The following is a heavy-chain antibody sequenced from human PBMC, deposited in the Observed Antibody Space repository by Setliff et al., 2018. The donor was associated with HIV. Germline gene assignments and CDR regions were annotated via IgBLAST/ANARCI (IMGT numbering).Heavy chain of an antibody. D-gene: IGHD3-22*01. CDR3: ARGGRYDSGGYYPPPAGRIDS. CDR1: GYSFTSYW. V-gene: IGHV5-51*01. J-gene: IGHJ4*02. CDR2: IYPGDSET. Sequence: ESLKIPCRVSGYSFTSYWIAWVRQMPGRGLEWMGNIYPGDSETRYSPSLVGQVTFSVDNSVNTAYLQRRSLKASDTAMYHCARGGRYDSGGYYPPPAGRIDSWGPGTLVTVSS.